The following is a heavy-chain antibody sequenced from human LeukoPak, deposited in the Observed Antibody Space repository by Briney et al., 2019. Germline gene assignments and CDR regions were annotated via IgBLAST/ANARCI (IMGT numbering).Heavy chain of an antibody. Sequence: SVKVSCKTSGGTFNNSAISWVRQAPGQGLERLVGIMPLFGTAGYAQKFQGRVTITKDESTRTVYLELTSLTSDNTAAYYCARDVHGDYGSGWFDPWGQGILVSVSS. CDR2: IMPLFGTA. CDR1: GGTFNNSA. V-gene: IGHV1-69*05. CDR3: ARDVHGDYGSGWFDP. D-gene: IGHD4-17*01. J-gene: IGHJ5*02.